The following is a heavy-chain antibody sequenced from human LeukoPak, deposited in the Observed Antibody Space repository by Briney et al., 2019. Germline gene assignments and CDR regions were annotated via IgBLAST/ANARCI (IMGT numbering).Heavy chain of an antibody. J-gene: IGHJ4*02. D-gene: IGHD3-22*01. CDR2: IYYSGST. Sequence: SETLSLTCTVSGGSISSYYWSWIRQPPGKGLEWIGYIYYSGSTNYNPSLKSRVTISVDTSKNQFSLKLTSVTAADTAVYYCARETTTMIAEYWGQGTLVTVSS. CDR3: ARETTTMIAEY. CDR1: GGSISSYY. V-gene: IGHV4-59*12.